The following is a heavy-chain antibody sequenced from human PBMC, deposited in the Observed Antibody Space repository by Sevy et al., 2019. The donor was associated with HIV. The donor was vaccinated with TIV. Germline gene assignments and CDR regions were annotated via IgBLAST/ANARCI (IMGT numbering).Heavy chain of an antibody. CDR3: ATTKDYYESYGSPFDY. Sequence: ASVKVYCKVSGSTLSRLSMHWVRQVPGKGLEWMGSFDPEDGETIYARKFQGRVSMTEDTSTDTAYMELSSLRSEDTAVYYRATTKDYYESYGSPFDYWGQGTLVTVSS. V-gene: IGHV1-24*01. J-gene: IGHJ4*02. CDR1: GSTLSRLS. D-gene: IGHD3-22*01. CDR2: FDPEDGET.